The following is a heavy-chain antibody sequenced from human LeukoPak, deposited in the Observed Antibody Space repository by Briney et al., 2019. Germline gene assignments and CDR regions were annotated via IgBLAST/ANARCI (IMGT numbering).Heavy chain of an antibody. CDR3: ARGGGGGDCSGGSCYSDAFDI. CDR2: MNPNSGNT. Sequence: ASVKVSCKASGYTFTSYDINWVRQATGQGLEWMGWMNPNSGNTGYAQKFQGRVTMTRNTSISTAYMELSSLRSEDTAVYYCARGGGGGDCSGGSCYSDAFDIWGQGTMVTVSS. D-gene: IGHD2-15*01. CDR1: GYTFTSYD. V-gene: IGHV1-8*01. J-gene: IGHJ3*02.